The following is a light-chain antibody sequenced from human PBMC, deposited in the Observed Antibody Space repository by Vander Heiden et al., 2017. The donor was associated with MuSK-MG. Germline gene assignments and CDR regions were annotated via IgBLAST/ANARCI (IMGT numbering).Light chain of an antibody. Sequence: QSALTQPASVSGSPGQSITLSCTGTSSDVGGYNYVSWYQQHPGKAPKRMIVDVSNRPSGVSNRFSCYKAGNTASPKTSGLQAEDEADDYGSSSKSSSTPVFFGTGTKVPVL. CDR2: DVS. J-gene: IGLJ1*01. V-gene: IGLV2-14*01. CDR3: SSSKSSSTPVF. CDR1: SSDVGGYNY.